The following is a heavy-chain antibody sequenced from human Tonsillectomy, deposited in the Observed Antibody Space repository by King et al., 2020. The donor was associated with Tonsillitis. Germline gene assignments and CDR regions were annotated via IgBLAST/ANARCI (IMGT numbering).Heavy chain of an antibody. CDR1: GGTFSSYA. CDR3: ARVGTPDSTHWCYHFDY. V-gene: IGHV1-69*12. CDR2: IIPIFGTA. J-gene: IGHJ4*02. Sequence: QLVQSGAEVKKPGSSVKVSCKDSGGTFSSYAFSWVRQAPGQGLEWRGGIIPIFGTAYYAQKFQGRVTITADESTSTDYMELRSLKDEDTDMYYSARVGTPDSTHWCYHFDYWGQGTLVTVSS. D-gene: IGHD4/OR15-4a*01.